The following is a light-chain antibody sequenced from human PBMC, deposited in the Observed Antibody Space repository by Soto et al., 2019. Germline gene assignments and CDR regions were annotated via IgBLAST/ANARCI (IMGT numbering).Light chain of an antibody. Sequence: EIVLTQSPGTLSLYPGERATLSCRASQRVSDYSLAWYQQKPGQAPRLLLYGAFNRATGIPDRFSGSGSWTDFTLTISSLEPEDFAVYYCQQYCSSPPLSFGGGTKVEIK. CDR3: QQYCSSPPLS. J-gene: IGKJ4*01. CDR2: GAF. V-gene: IGKV3-20*01. CDR1: QRVSDYS.